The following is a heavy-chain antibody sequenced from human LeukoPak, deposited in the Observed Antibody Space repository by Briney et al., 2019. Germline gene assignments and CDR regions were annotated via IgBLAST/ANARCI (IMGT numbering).Heavy chain of an antibody. CDR3: ARGVENDSSGYYYDYFDY. Sequence: ASVKVSCKASGYTFTGYYMHRVRQAPGQGLEWMGWINPNSGGTNYAQKFQGRVTMTRDTSISTAYMELSRLRSDDTAVYYCARGVENDSSGYYYDYFDYWGQGTLVTVSS. CDR2: INPNSGGT. J-gene: IGHJ4*02. D-gene: IGHD3-22*01. CDR1: GYTFTGYY. V-gene: IGHV1-2*02.